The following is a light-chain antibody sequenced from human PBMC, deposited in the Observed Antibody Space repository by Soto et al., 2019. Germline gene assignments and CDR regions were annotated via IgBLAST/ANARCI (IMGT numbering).Light chain of an antibody. CDR2: KAS. Sequence: DIQMTQSPSTLSGYVGDRVTITCRASQTISSWLAWYQQKPGKAPKLLIYKASTLKSGVPSRFSGSGSGTEFTLTISSLQPDDFATYYCQQYNSYWTFGQGTKVDIK. J-gene: IGKJ1*01. CDR3: QQYNSYWT. V-gene: IGKV1-5*03. CDR1: QTISSW.